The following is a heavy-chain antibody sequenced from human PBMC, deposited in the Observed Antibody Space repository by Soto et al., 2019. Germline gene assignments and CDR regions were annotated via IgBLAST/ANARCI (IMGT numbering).Heavy chain of an antibody. V-gene: IGHV1-3*01. J-gene: IGHJ4*02. Sequence: EASVKVSCKASGYTFSSYAMHWLRQAPGQRLEWMGWINAGYGNTKSSQKFQDRVTISRDTSASTAYMELTSLRSEDTAVYYCARDTGDGTFDFWGQGTLVTVSS. CDR1: GYTFSSYA. D-gene: IGHD7-27*01. CDR3: ARDTGDGTFDF. CDR2: INAGYGNT.